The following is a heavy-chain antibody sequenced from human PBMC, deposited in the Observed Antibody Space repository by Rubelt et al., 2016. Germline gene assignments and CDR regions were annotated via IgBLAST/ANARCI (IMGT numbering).Heavy chain of an antibody. CDR2: ISAYNGNT. D-gene: IGHD3-10*01. CDR3: ARDPLPVRGVIMTPTH. Sequence: QVQLVQSGAEVKKPGASVKVSCKASGYTFTSYGISWVRQAPGQGLEWMGWISAYNGNTNYAQKLHGRVTMTTDTSTSTAYMELRSLGSDDTAVYYCARDPLPVRGVIMTPTHWGQGTLVTVSS. V-gene: IGHV1-18*01. CDR1: GYTFTSYG. J-gene: IGHJ4*02.